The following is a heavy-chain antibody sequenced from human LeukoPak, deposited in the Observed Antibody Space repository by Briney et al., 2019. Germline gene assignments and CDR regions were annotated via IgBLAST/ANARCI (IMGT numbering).Heavy chain of an antibody. J-gene: IGHJ5*02. CDR2: INPNSGGT. Sequence: XMHRVRQAPGQGXEWMGWINPNSGGTNYAQKFQGRVTMTRDTSISTXYMELSRLRSDDTAVYYCARXXXXXXFDPXGXXXXVTVS. V-gene: IGHV1-2*02. CDR1: X. CDR3: ARXXXXXXFDP.